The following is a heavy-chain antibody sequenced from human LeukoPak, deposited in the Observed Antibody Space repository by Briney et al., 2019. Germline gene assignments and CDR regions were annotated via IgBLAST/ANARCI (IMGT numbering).Heavy chain of an antibody. D-gene: IGHD6-19*01. V-gene: IGHV1-18*01. CDR2: ISSYNGNT. CDR1: GYSFSAYG. CDR3: ARWRVAGTDAFDI. Sequence: ASVKVSCKASGYSFSAYGISWVRQAPGQGLEWMGWISSYNGNTNYVYAQRLQGRVTITRNTSISTAYMELSSLRSEDTAVYYCARWRVAGTDAFDIWGQGTMVTVSS. J-gene: IGHJ3*02.